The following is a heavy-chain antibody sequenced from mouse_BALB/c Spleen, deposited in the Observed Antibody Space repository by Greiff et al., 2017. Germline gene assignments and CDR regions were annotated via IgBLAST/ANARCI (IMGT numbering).Heavy chain of an antibody. CDR3: ARPTALAY. J-gene: IGHJ3*01. CDR2: IDPANGNT. V-gene: IGHV14-3*02. CDR1: GFTINDTY. Sequence: VQLQQSGAELVKPGASVKLSCTASGFTINDTYMHWVKQRPEQGLEWIGRIDPANGNTKYDPKFQGKATITADTSSNTAYLQLSSLTSEDTAVYYCARPTALAYWGQGTLVTVSA.